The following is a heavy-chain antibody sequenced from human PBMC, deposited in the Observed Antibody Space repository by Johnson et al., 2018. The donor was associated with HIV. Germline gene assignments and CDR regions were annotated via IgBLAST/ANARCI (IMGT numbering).Heavy chain of an antibody. J-gene: IGHJ3*02. CDR3: AKVHIAARLSDAFDI. D-gene: IGHD6-6*01. V-gene: IGHV3-30*18. Sequence: QVQLVESGGGVVQPGRSLRLSCVASGFTFRSYGMHWVRQAPGKGLEWVAFVSYDGTNEFYADSVKGRFTVSRDSSKNTLFLQMNSLRAEVTAVYFCAKVHIAARLSDAFDIWGQGTMVTVSS. CDR2: VSYDGTNE. CDR1: GFTFRSYG.